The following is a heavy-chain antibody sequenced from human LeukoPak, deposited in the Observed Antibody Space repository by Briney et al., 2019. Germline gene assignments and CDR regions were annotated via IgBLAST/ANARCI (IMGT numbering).Heavy chain of an antibody. CDR2: ISSSSSYI. J-gene: IGHJ5*02. CDR1: GFTFSSYS. CDR3: ARRYFDWLWGFDP. Sequence: GGSLRLSCAASGFTFSSYSMNWVRQAPGKGLEWVSSISSSSSYIYYADSVKGRFTISRDNAKNSLYLQMNSLRAEDTAVYYCARRYFDWLWGFDPWGQGTLVTVSS. D-gene: IGHD3-9*01. V-gene: IGHV3-21*01.